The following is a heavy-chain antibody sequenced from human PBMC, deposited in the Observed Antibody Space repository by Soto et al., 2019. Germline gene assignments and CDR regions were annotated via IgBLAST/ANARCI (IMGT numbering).Heavy chain of an antibody. CDR2: TNYRSKWYT. V-gene: IGHV6-1*01. J-gene: IGHJ6*04. CDR3: ARQVAATGLYYFKALNV. D-gene: IGHD1-26*01. Sequence: SQTLSLTCAISGDSVSSENAGWNWIRQSPSRGLEWLGRTNYRSKWYTDYALSVRGRVTINPDTSKNQFSLELNSVSPEDTAVYYCARQVAATGLYYFKALNVWRRGNTSSVCS. CDR1: GDSVSSENAG.